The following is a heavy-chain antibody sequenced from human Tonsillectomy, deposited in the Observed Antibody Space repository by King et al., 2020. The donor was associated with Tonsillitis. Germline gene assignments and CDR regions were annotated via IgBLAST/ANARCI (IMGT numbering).Heavy chain of an antibody. Sequence: EVQLVESGGGLVQPGGSLRLSCAASGFTFRSYAMSWVRQAPGKGLEWVSAISGSGGSTYYAASVKGRFTISRDNSKNTLYLQMNSLRAEDTAVYYCAKELYVIMVREDNVMDVWGQGTTVTVSS. CDR1: GFTFRSYA. J-gene: IGHJ6*02. CDR3: AKELYVIMVREDNVMDV. D-gene: IGHD3-10*01. CDR2: ISGSGGST. V-gene: IGHV3-23*04.